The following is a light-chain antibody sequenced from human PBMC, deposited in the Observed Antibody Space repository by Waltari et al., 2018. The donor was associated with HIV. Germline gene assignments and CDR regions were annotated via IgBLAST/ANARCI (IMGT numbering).Light chain of an antibody. CDR2: DAN. V-gene: IGLV2-14*01. CDR1: DSPILGYSY. Sequence: QSAVTQPASVSGSLGQSITISCTRADSPILGYSYLSWYQHHPDRAPRLLIFDANSRPSGVSFRFSGSKSGDTAFLTISGLQVEDEADYYCASYIIGHAFVFGGGTKVTVL. CDR3: ASYIIGHAFV. J-gene: IGLJ2*01.